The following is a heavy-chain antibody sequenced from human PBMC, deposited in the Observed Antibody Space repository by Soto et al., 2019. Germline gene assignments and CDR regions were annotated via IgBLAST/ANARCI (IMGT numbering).Heavy chain of an antibody. V-gene: IGHV3-23*01. Sequence: GGSLRLSCPATVFTFSTCAMNCVRHSPGKWLEWVSTISGSGSTTYYADSVKGRFTISRDNFKNTLYLQMNSLRVEDTAVYYCGQDRSRRGGRGYNVVYFESWGQGAMVMVS. CDR3: GQDRSRRGGRGYNVVYFES. J-gene: IGHJ4*02. CDR1: VFTFSTCA. D-gene: IGHD2-21*01. CDR2: ISGSGSTT.